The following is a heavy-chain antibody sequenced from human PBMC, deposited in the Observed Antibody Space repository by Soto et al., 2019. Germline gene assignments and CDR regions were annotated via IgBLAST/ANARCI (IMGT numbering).Heavy chain of an antibody. CDR1: GGSFSGYY. Sequence: PSETLSLTCAVYGGSFSGYYWSWIRQPPGKGLEWIGEINHSGSTNYNPSLKSRVTISVDTSKNQFSLKLSSVTAADTAVYYCASWFGDGYWFDPWGQGTLVTVSS. V-gene: IGHV4-34*01. D-gene: IGHD3-10*01. J-gene: IGHJ5*02. CDR2: INHSGST. CDR3: ASWFGDGYWFDP.